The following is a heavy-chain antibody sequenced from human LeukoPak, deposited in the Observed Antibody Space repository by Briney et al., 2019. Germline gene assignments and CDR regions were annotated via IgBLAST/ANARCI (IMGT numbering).Heavy chain of an antibody. CDR3: VRDSIGRRIIDF. CDR1: GGSISSYY. D-gene: IGHD2/OR15-2a*01. J-gene: IGHJ4*02. V-gene: IGHV4-59*01. CDR2: IFYSGSS. Sequence: SETLSLTCTVSGGSISSYYWSWVRQPPGKGLEWIGYIFYSGSSNYNPSLKSRVTMSVDTSKNQFSLKLTSVTAADTAVYYCVRDSIGRRIIDFWGQGTLVTVSS.